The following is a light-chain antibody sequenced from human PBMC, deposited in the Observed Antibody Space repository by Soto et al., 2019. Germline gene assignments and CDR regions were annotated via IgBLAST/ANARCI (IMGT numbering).Light chain of an antibody. Sequence: ETVLTQSPATLSLSPGDRATLSCRASQTVQNYLAWYQQKPGQAPRLLIYDASNRATGVPARFSGSGSGTDFTLTISSLEPEDFAVYYCQQRGNWPPITFGQGTRLEIK. CDR1: QTVQNY. CDR3: QQRGNWPPIT. J-gene: IGKJ5*01. V-gene: IGKV3-11*01. CDR2: DAS.